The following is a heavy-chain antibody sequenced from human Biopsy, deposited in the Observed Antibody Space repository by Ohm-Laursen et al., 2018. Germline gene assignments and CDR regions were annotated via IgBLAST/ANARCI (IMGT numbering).Heavy chain of an antibody. CDR3: ARGSNEYGGLYFPH. D-gene: IGHD4-23*01. J-gene: IGHJ1*01. CDR2: ISHTGYT. Sequence: TLSLTCTVSGGSFTGHYWTWIRQPPGKGLEWIGHISHTGYTSYKSSLKSRVTISLDTPRKHFSLRLTSLAAADTAVYYCARGSNEYGGLYFPHWGQGTLVTVSS. V-gene: IGHV4-59*11. CDR1: GGSFTGHY.